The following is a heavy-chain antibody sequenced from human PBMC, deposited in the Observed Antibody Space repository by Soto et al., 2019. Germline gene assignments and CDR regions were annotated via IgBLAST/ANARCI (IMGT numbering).Heavy chain of an antibody. Sequence: TSETLSLTCTVSGGSISSGGYYWSWIRQPPGKGLEWIGEINHSGSTNYNPSLKSRVTISVDTSKNQFSLKLSSVTAADTAVYYCARGRPPGYSSSGYFDYWGQGTLVTVSS. CDR2: INHSGST. CDR1: GGSISSGGYY. D-gene: IGHD6-13*01. CDR3: ARGRPPGYSSSGYFDY. V-gene: IGHV4-39*07. J-gene: IGHJ4*02.